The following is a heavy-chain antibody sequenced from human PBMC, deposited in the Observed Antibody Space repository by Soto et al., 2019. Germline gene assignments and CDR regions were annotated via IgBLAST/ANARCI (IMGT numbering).Heavy chain of an antibody. CDR1: GDSVSSNSAA. J-gene: IGHJ6*02. CDR2: TYYRSKWYN. CDR3: AREELELRPIYYYYGMDV. Sequence: SQTLSLTCAISGDSVSSNSAAWNWIRQSPSRGLEWLGRTYYRSKWYNDYAVSVKSRITINPDTSKNQFSLQLNSVTPEDTAVYYCAREELELRPIYYYYGMDVWGQGTTVTGSS. D-gene: IGHD1-7*01. V-gene: IGHV6-1*01.